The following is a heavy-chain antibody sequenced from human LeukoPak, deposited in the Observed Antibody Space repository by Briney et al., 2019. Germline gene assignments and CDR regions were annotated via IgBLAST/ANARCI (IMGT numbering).Heavy chain of an antibody. V-gene: IGHV4-59*01. CDR3: ARGDSSGYYYGTYDAFDI. Sequence: YETLSLTCLDSGGSISRYYWSWMRPPPGKGLAWTGYVYYSRSTNYNPSLKSPVTISVDTSKNQSSLKLSSVTAADTAGYYCARGDSSGYYYGTYDAFDIWGQGTMVTVSS. J-gene: IGHJ3*02. CDR2: VYYSRST. D-gene: IGHD3-22*01. CDR1: GGSISRYY.